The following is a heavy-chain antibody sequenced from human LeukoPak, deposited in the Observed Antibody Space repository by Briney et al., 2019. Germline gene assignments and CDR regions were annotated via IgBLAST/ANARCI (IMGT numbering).Heavy chain of an antibody. V-gene: IGHV3-23*01. CDR1: GFTFSTYA. CDR2: FGGSGGTI. D-gene: IGHD2-21*02. CDR3: AKSDCGGDCHLLDY. J-gene: IGHJ4*02. Sequence: GGSLRLSCAASGFTFSTYAMSWVRQAPGKGLEWVSHFGGSGGTIYYADSVKGRSTISRDNSKNTLYLQMNSLRAEDTAVYYCAKSDCGGDCHLLDYWGQGTLVTVSS.